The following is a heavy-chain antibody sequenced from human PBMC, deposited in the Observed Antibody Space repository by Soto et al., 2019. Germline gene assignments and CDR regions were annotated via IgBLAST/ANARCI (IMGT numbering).Heavy chain of an antibody. CDR2: ISSSGNTK. D-gene: IGHD6-25*01. CDR3: ARGAAPPDY. J-gene: IGHJ4*02. Sequence: GGSLRLSCAASGFIFSYYYMSWIRQAPGRGLEWLSDISSSGNTKYYADSVKGRFTVSRDNAKNSLYLQVNSLRADDTAVYYCARGAAPPDYWGQGTLVTVSS. V-gene: IGHV3-11*01. CDR1: GFIFSYYY.